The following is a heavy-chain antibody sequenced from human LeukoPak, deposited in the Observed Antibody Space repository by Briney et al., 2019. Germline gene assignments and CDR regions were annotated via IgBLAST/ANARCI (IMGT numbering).Heavy chain of an antibody. V-gene: IGHV4-61*01. J-gene: IGHJ4*02. CDR1: GGSVSSGSYY. Sequence: PSETLSLTCTVSGGSVSSGSYYWSWIRQPPGKGLEWIGYIYYSGSTNYNPSLKSRVTISVDTSKNQFSLKLSSVTAADTAVYYCARTTFCGGDCSMWCFDYWGQGTLVTVSS. CDR2: IYYSGST. D-gene: IGHD2-21*02. CDR3: ARTTFCGGDCSMWCFDY.